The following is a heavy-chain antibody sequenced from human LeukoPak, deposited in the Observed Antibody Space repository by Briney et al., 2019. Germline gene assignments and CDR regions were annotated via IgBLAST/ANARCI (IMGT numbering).Heavy chain of an antibody. CDR1: GVSISSGGYY. Sequence: PSETLSLTCTVSGVSISSGGYYWRWIRQHPGKGLEWIGYIYYSGSTYYNPSLKSRVTISVDTSKNQFSLKLSSVTAADTAVYYCARVGYSYGYSSNAFDIWGQGTMVTVSS. CDR2: IYYSGST. D-gene: IGHD5-18*01. J-gene: IGHJ3*02. V-gene: IGHV4-31*03. CDR3: ARVGYSYGYSSNAFDI.